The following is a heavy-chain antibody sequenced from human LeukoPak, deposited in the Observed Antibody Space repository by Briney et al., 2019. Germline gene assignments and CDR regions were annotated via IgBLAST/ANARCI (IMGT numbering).Heavy chain of an antibody. Sequence: GGSLRLSCAASGFTFSSYAMSWVRQAPGKGLEWVAVIWYGGSNKYYADSVKGRFTISRDNSKNTLYLQMNSLRAEDTAVYYCAKDLRYCSSTSCSHDAFDIWGQGTMVTVSS. CDR1: GFTFSSYA. D-gene: IGHD2-2*01. CDR3: AKDLRYCSSTSCSHDAFDI. CDR2: IWYGGSNK. J-gene: IGHJ3*02. V-gene: IGHV3-30*02.